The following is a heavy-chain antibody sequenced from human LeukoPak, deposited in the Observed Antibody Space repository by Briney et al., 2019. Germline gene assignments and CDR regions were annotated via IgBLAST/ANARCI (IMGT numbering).Heavy chain of an antibody. CDR1: GFTFSKYW. CDR3: LRGGSYDILTGYYVY. CDR2: INSDGSSI. V-gene: IGHV3-74*01. J-gene: IGHJ4*02. Sequence: PGGSLRLSCTASGFTFSKYWMHWVRQAPGKGLVWVSRINSDGSSINYADSVKGRFTISRDNAKNTLYLQMNSLRADDTAVYYCLRGGSYDILTGYYVYWGQGTLVTVSS. D-gene: IGHD3-9*01.